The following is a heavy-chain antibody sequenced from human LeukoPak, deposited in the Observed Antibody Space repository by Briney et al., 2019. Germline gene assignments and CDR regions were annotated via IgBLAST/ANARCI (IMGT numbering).Heavy chain of an antibody. D-gene: IGHD2-2*01. CDR2: MNPNSGNT. Sequence: ASVKVSCKASGYTFTSYDINWVRQATGQGLEWMGWMNPNSGNTGYAQKFQGRVTITRNTSISTAYMELSRLRSDDTAVYYCATSRYCSSTSCPRFDYWGQGTLVTVSS. V-gene: IGHV1-8*03. J-gene: IGHJ4*02. CDR3: ATSRYCSSTSCPRFDY. CDR1: GYTFTSYD.